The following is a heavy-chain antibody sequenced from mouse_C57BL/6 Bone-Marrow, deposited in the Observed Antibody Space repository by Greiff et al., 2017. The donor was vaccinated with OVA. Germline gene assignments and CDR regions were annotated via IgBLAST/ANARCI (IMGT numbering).Heavy chain of an antibody. D-gene: IGHD2-1*01. J-gene: IGHJ4*01. Sequence: VQLQQSGAELVKPGASVKLSCTASGFNIKDYYMHWVKQRTEQGLAWIGRIDPEDGETKYAPKFPGKATITADTSSNTAYLQLSSLTSEDTAVYYCARSNYPYYYAMDYWGQGTSVTVSS. CDR2: IDPEDGET. CDR3: ARSNYPYYYAMDY. CDR1: GFNIKDYY. V-gene: IGHV14-2*01.